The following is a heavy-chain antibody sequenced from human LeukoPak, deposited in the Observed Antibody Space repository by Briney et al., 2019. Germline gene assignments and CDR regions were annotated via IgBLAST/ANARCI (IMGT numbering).Heavy chain of an antibody. CDR2: VYNSGNT. CDR1: GGSISNYY. J-gene: IGHJ3*01. D-gene: IGHD3-16*01. Sequence: SETLSLTCAVSGGSISNYYWTWIRQPPGTGLEWIGYVYNSGNTHYNPSLRSRVTISIDASKNQFSPRLNSVTAADTAVYYCARRNVLTEGEAFDVWGQGTLVTVSS. V-gene: IGHV4-59*08. CDR3: ARRNVLTEGEAFDV.